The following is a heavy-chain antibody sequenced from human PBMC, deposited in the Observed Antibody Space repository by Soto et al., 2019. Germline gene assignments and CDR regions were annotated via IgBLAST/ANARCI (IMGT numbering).Heavy chain of an antibody. J-gene: IGHJ4*02. Sequence: EVQLLESGGGLVQPGGSLRLSCAASGSTFSSYAMNWVRQAPGKGLEWVSVISGSDGSTYYADSVKGRFTISRDNSKNTLNLQMNSLRAEDTAVYYCARRSSSWYFDYWGQGTLVTVSS. CDR3: ARRSSSWYFDY. D-gene: IGHD6-13*01. V-gene: IGHV3-23*01. CDR2: ISGSDGST. CDR1: GSTFSSYA.